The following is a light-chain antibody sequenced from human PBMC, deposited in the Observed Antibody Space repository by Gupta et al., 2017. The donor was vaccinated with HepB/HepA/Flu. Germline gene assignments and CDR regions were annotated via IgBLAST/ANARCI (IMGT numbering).Light chain of an antibody. V-gene: IGLV4-60*03. CDR2: LEGSGTY. CDR3: ARCDSKV. CDR1: SGHSSYI. J-gene: IGLJ2*01. Sequence: QPVLTQSSSASASLGSSVKLTCTLSSGHSSYIIAWHQQQPGKAPRYVMKLEGSGTYNKGSGVPEPIAGYRSGVTSYRTIASVQSEYYADSCYARCDSKVFGGGTKLTVL.